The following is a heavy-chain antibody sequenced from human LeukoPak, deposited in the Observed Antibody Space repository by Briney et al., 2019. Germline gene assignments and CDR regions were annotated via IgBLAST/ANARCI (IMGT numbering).Heavy chain of an antibody. V-gene: IGHV3-7*01. J-gene: IGHJ4*02. D-gene: IGHD3-9*01. CDR2: IKQDGSEK. CDR3: ARHENYDILTGYPPFDY. CDR1: GFTFSSYW. Sequence: PGGSLRLSCAASGFTFSSYWMSWVRQAPGKGLEWVANIKQDGSEKYYVDSVKGRFTISRDSAKNSLYLQMNSLRAEDTAVYYCARHENYDILTGYPPFDYWGQGTLVTVSS.